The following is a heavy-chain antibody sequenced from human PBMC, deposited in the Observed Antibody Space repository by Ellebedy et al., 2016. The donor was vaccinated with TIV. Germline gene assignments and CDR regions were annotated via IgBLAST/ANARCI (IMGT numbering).Heavy chain of an antibody. CDR2: ISNTGSRT. CDR3: AKGRGGGSESSAPRYYFDY. V-gene: IGHV3-23*01. J-gene: IGHJ4*02. Sequence: GESLKISCAASGFTFSSYAMSWVRQAPGKGLEWVSTISNTGSRTYYADSVEGRFIIARDNSKKTLYLQMKSLRAEDTAIYYCAKGRGGGSESSAPRYYFDYWGLGTLVTVSS. D-gene: IGHD3-22*01. CDR1: GFTFSSYA.